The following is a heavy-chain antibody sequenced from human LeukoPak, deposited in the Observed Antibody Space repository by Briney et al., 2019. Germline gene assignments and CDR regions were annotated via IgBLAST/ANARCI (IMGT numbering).Heavy chain of an antibody. V-gene: IGHV3-23*01. CDR3: AKYLVVEETFDY. Sequence: GGSLRLSCAASGFTFSSYAMSWVRQAPGKGLGWVSAISGSGGSTYYADSVKGRFTITRDNSKNTLYLQMNSLRAEDTAVYYCAKYLVVEETFDYWGQGTLVTVSS. J-gene: IGHJ4*02. CDR1: GFTFSSYA. D-gene: IGHD2-15*01. CDR2: ISGSGGST.